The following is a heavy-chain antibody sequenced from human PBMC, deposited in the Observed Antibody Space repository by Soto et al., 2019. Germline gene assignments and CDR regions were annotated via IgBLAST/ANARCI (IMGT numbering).Heavy chain of an antibody. CDR3: ARAPYYYDSSGYPSDY. D-gene: IGHD3-22*01. Sequence: GGSLRLSCAASGFTFSSYSMNWVRQAPGKGLEWVSSISSSSSYIYYADSVKGRVTISRDNAKNSLYLQMNSLRAEDTAVYYCARAPYYYDSSGYPSDYWGQGTLVTVSS. CDR2: ISSSSSYI. J-gene: IGHJ4*02. V-gene: IGHV3-21*01. CDR1: GFTFSSYS.